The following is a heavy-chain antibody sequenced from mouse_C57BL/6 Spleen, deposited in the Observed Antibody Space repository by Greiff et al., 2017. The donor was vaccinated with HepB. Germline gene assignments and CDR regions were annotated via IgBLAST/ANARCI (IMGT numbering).Heavy chain of an antibody. CDR3: ARVLRGHFDV. V-gene: IGHV1-55*01. CDR1: GYTFTSYW. Sequence: QVQLQQPGAELVKPGASVKMSCKASGYTFTSYWITWVKQRPGQGLEWIGDIYPGSGSTNYNEKFKSKATLTVDTSSSTAYWQLSSLTSEASAVYYGARVLRGHFDVGGKGTTVTVSS. CDR2: IYPGSGST. J-gene: IGHJ1*03. D-gene: IGHD3-1*01.